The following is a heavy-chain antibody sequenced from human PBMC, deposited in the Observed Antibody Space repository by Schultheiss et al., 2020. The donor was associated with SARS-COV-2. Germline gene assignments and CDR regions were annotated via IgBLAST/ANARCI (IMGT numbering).Heavy chain of an antibody. D-gene: IGHD6-19*01. Sequence: SQTLSLTCAISGDSVSSNSAAWNWIRQSPSRGLEWLGRTYYRSKWYNDYAVSVKSRITINPDTSKNQFSLQLNSVTPEDTAVYYCARDRRIWYSSGWYLSNWFDPWGQGTLVTVSS. CDR3: ARDRRIWYSSGWYLSNWFDP. CDR2: TYYRSKWYN. J-gene: IGHJ5*02. CDR1: GDSVSSNSAA. V-gene: IGHV6-1*01.